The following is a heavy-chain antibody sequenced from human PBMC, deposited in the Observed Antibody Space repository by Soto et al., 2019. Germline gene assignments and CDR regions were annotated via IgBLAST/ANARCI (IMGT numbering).Heavy chain of an antibody. D-gene: IGHD2-2*01. Sequence: SGGSLRLSCAASGFTFSSYAMSWVRQAPGKGLEWVAAIGGSGGSTYYADSVKGRFTISRDNSKNTLYLQMNSLRAEDTAVYYCAKAHIPYIVVVPAATLGYWGQGTLVTVSS. CDR3: AKAHIPYIVVVPAATLGY. CDR2: IGGSGGST. CDR1: GFTFSSYA. V-gene: IGHV3-23*01. J-gene: IGHJ4*02.